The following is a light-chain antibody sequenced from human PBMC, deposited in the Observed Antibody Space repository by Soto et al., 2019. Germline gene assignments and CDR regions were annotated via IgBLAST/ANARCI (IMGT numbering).Light chain of an antibody. CDR3: QQYSTYPWT. V-gene: IGKV1-5*03. CDR2: TAS. CDR1: QSISSW. Sequence: DIQMTQSPSTLSASVGDRVTITCRASQSISSWLAWYQQEPGKAPKLLISTASSLESGVPSRFSGSGSGTEFALTISSLQPDDFATYYCQQYSTYPWTFGQGTKLAIK. J-gene: IGKJ1*01.